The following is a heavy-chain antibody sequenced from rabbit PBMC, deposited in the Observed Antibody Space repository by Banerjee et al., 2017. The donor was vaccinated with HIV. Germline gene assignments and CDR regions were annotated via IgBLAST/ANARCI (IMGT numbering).Heavy chain of an antibody. V-gene: IGHV1S45*01. CDR2: IVTGDGST. CDR1: GFSFSSHYF. J-gene: IGHJ4*01. CDR3: ARDGYAGYGYPNL. Sequence: QEQLVESGGGLVKPEGSLTLTCTASGFSFSSHYFMCWVRQAPGKGLEWIACIVTGDGSTYYASWAKGRFTISETSSTTVTLQMTSLTAADTATYFCARDGYAGYGYPNLWGQGTLVTVS. D-gene: IGHD7-1*01.